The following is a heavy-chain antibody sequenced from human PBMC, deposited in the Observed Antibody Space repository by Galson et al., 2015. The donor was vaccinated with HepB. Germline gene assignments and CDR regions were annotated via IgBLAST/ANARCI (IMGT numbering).Heavy chain of an antibody. D-gene: IGHD6-19*01. CDR2: ISSDGSNK. CDR3: AREEYGSGWYSSVMGNWFDP. Sequence: SLRLSCAASGFTFSAYALHWVRQAPGKGLGWVAGISSDGSNKYYAQSVKGRFTISRANSRDTIYLHMNSLRVEDTAIYYCAREEYGSGWYSSVMGNWFDPGGQGPLVTVSS. J-gene: IGHJ5*02. CDR1: GFTFSAYA. V-gene: IGHV3-30*04.